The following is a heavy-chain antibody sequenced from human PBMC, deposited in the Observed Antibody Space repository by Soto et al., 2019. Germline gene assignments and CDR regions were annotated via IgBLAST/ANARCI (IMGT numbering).Heavy chain of an antibody. CDR3: AREGGDIVVVPAAIGFDRNGMDV. CDR2: ISYDGSNK. J-gene: IGHJ6*02. D-gene: IGHD2-2*02. Sequence: XGSLRLSCAASGFTFSSYAMHWVRQAPGKGLDWVAVISYDGSNKYYADSVKGRFTISRDNSKNTLYLQMNSLRAEDTAVYYCAREGGDIVVVPAAIGFDRNGMDVWGQGTTVTVSS. V-gene: IGHV3-30-3*01. CDR1: GFTFSSYA.